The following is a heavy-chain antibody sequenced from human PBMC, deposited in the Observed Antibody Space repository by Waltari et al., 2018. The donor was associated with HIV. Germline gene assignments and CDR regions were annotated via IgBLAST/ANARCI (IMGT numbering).Heavy chain of an antibody. V-gene: IGHV3-23*01. D-gene: IGHD5-12*01. CDR3: ARDVTPYDYYVSSFDS. CDR1: GFTFSSYA. J-gene: IGHJ4*02. CDR2: ISGSSDGT. Sequence: AQLLQSGGGLVQPGGSLRLSCAASGFTFSSYAMTWVRQAPGEGLEWVSSISGSSDGTHYAASVKGRFTVSRDNSKNTLFLQMSSLRAEDTAVYYCARDVTPYDYYVSSFDSWGQGTLVTVSS.